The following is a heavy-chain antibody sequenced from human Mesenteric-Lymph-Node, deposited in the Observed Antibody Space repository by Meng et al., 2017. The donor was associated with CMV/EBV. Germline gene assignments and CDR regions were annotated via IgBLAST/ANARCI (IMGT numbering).Heavy chain of an antibody. D-gene: IGHD3-22*01. CDR2: IYYSGST. CDR1: SICGGGYY. CDR3: ARGHAGYYDSSGYYGY. J-gene: IGHJ4*02. V-gene: IGHV4-31*02. Sequence: SICGGGYYWSWLRQHPGKGLEWIGYIYYSGSTYYNPSLKSRVTISVDTSKNQFSLKLSSVTAADTAVYYCARGHAGYYDSSGYYGYWGQGTLVTVSS.